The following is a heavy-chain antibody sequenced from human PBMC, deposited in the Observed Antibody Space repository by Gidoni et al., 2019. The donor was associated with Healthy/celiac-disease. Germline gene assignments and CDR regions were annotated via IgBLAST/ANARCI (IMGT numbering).Heavy chain of an antibody. V-gene: IGHV3-13*01. CDR3: ARGACSGGSCYSGQPENYYYYGMDV. J-gene: IGHJ6*02. CDR2: IGTAGDT. D-gene: IGHD2-15*01. CDR1: GFTFSSYD. Sequence: EVQLVEYGGGLVQPGGSLRLSCAASGFTFSSYDMHWVRQATGKGLGCVSAIGTAGDTYYPVSVKGRFTISRENAKNSLYLQMNSLRAGDTAVYYCARGACSGGSCYSGQPENYYYYGMDVWGQGTTVTVSS.